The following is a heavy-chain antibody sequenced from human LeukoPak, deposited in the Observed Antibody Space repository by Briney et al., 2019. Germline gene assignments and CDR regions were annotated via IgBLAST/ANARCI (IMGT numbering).Heavy chain of an antibody. CDR2: IYYSGST. J-gene: IGHJ5*02. CDR3: ARVPDYSNKNWFDP. V-gene: IGHV4-31*03. D-gene: IGHD4-11*01. Sequence: SETLSLTCTVSGGSISSGGYYWSWNRQHPGKGLEWIGYIYYSGSTYYNPSLKSRVTISVDTSKNQFSLKLSSVTAADTAVYYCARVPDYSNKNWFDPWGQGTLVTVSS. CDR1: GGSISSGGYY.